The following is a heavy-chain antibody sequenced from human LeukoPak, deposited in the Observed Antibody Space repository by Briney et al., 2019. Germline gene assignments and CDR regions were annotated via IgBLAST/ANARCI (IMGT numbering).Heavy chain of an antibody. CDR3: ARGVRYYNDSSGCYYYDY. V-gene: IGHV3-48*02. CDR1: GFTFSSYS. J-gene: IGHJ4*02. Sequence: PGDSLRLSCAASGFTFSSYSMNWVRQAPGKGLEWVSYITSGSSTIYYADSVKGRFTISRDNAKSSLYLQMNSLRDEDTAVYYCARGVRYYNDSSGCYYYDYWGQGTLVTVSS. D-gene: IGHD3-22*01. CDR2: ITSGSSTI.